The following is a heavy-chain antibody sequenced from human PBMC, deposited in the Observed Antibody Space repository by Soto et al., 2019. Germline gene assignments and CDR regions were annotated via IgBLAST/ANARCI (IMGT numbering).Heavy chain of an antibody. Sequence: ASVKLSCEACGYSFTGYYMHCVRQAPGQGLEWMGWINPNSGETIYAQKFQGRVTMAEDTSTDTAYMELSSLRSEDTAVYYCATEEIGSSSWSPYFDYWGQGTLVTVSS. CDR1: GYSFTGYY. J-gene: IGHJ4*02. V-gene: IGHV1-2*02. D-gene: IGHD6-13*01. CDR2: INPNSGET. CDR3: ATEEIGSSSWSPYFDY.